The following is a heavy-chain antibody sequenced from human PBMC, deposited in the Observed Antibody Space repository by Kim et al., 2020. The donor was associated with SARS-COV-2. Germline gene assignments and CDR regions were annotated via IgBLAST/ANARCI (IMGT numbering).Heavy chain of an antibody. V-gene: IGHV3-7*03. CDR1: GFTFSSYW. CDR2: IKQDGSEK. Sequence: GGSLRLSCAASGFTFSSYWMSWVRQAPGKGLEWVANIKQDGSEKYYVDSVKGRFTISRDNAKNSLYLQMNSLRAEDTAVYYCARDSFVAENTSYYYYYGMGVWGQGTTVTVSS. CDR3: ARDSFVAENTSYYYYYGMGV. J-gene: IGHJ6*02. D-gene: IGHD3-16*01.